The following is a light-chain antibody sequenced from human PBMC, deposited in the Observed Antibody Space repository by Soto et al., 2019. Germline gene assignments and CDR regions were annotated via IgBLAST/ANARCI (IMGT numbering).Light chain of an antibody. Sequence: EIVLTQSPGTLSLSPGERATLSCRASQSVSSSYLAWYQQKPGQAPRLLIYGASSRATGIPDRFSGSGSGTDFTLTISRLEPEAFAVYYCQQRLTFGPGTKVDIK. CDR2: GAS. J-gene: IGKJ3*01. CDR3: QQRLT. V-gene: IGKV3-20*01. CDR1: QSVSSSY.